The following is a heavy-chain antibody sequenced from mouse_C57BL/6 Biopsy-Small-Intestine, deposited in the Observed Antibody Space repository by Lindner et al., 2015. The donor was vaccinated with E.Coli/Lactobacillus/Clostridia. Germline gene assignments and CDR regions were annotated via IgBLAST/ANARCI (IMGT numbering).Heavy chain of an antibody. V-gene: IGHV5-17*01. CDR3: ARRYYGSSPLDV. J-gene: IGHJ1*03. CDR1: GFTFSDYG. D-gene: IGHD1-1*01. CDR2: ISSGSSTI. Sequence: VQLQESGGGLVKPGGSLKLSCAASGFTFSDYGMHWVHQAPEKGLEWVAYISSGSSTIYYADTVKGRFTISRDNAKNTLFLQMTSLRSEDTAMYYCARRYYGSSPLDVWGTGTTVTVSS.